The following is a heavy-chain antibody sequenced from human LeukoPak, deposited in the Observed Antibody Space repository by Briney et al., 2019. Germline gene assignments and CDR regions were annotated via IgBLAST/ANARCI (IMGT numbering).Heavy chain of an antibody. V-gene: IGHV4-61*08. CDR3: ARMVGADFDY. D-gene: IGHD2-15*01. Sequence: SQTLSLTCTVSGGSISSGGYYWSWIRQHPGKGLEWIGYIYYSGSTNYNPSLKSRVTISVDTSKNQFSLKLSSVTAADTAVYYCARMVGADFDYWGQGTLVTVSS. CDR2: IYYSGST. J-gene: IGHJ4*02. CDR1: GGSISSGGYY.